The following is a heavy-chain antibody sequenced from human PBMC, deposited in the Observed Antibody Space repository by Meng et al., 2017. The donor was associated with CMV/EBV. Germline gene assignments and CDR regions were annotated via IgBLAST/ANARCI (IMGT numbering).Heavy chain of an antibody. V-gene: IGHV4-39*01. CDR1: SISSSGCY. CDR3: ARQVVVVPAAITNNWFDP. J-gene: IGHJ5*02. Sequence: SISSSGCYWGSIRQPPGKGLEWIGSIYYSGSTYYNPSLKSRVTISVDTSKNQFSLKLSSVTAADTAVYYCARQVVVVPAAITNNWFDPWGQGTPVTVSS. CDR2: IYYSGST. D-gene: IGHD2-2*02.